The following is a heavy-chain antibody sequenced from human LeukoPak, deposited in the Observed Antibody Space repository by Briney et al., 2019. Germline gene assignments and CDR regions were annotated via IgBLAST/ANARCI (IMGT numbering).Heavy chain of an antibody. CDR1: GYTFTSYA. Sequence: GASVKVSCKASGYTFTSYAMNWVREAPGQGLEWMGWINTNTGNPTYAQGFTGRFVFSLDTSVSTAYLQISSLKAEDTAVYYCARDKYCSRTSCYFTSMDVWGQGTTVTVSS. CDR2: INTNTGNP. J-gene: IGHJ6*02. D-gene: IGHD2-2*01. CDR3: ARDKYCSRTSCYFTSMDV. V-gene: IGHV7-4-1*02.